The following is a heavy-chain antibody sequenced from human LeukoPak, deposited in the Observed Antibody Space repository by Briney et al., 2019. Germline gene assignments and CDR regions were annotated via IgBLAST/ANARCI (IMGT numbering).Heavy chain of an antibody. D-gene: IGHD5-24*01. CDR3: AKQRRDGYNYFDY. CDR1: GGSISSSRYY. V-gene: IGHV4-39*01. CDR2: IYYSEST. J-gene: IGHJ4*02. Sequence: PSETLSLTCAVSGGSISSSRYYWGWIRHPPGKGLEWIGNIYYSESTYYNPSLKSRVIISVDTSKNQFSLKLSSVTAADTAVYYCAKQRRDGYNYFDYWGQGTLVTVSS.